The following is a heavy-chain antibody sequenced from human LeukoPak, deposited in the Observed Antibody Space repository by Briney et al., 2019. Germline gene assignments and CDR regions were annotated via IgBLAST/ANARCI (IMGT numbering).Heavy chain of an antibody. J-gene: IGHJ4*02. CDR3: ARGVVSYDFWSGYYSAYLDY. CDR1: GGTFSRHS. CDR2: ITPMFGTS. Sequence: ASVKVSCKASGGTFSRHSISWVRQSPGQGLEWMGGITPMFGTSNYAQKFQGRVTITADESTSTAYMELSSLRSEDTAVYYCARGVVSYDFWSGYYSAYLDYWGQGTLVTVSS. V-gene: IGHV1-69*13. D-gene: IGHD3-3*01.